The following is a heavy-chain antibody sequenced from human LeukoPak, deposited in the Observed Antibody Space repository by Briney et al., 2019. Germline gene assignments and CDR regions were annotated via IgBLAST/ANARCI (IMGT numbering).Heavy chain of an antibody. CDR3: TRGFVDTAMISDY. CDR1: GFSFSDYG. CDR2: IRSRPSGGTT. Sequence: PGGSLRLSCTTSGFSFSDYGMAWVRQAPGKGLEWVGFIRSRPSGGTTEYAASVKGRFTISRDDSKGIAYLQMNSLKTEDTAIYYCTRGFVDTAMISDYWGQGTLVTVSS. J-gene: IGHJ4*02. V-gene: IGHV3-49*04. D-gene: IGHD5-18*01.